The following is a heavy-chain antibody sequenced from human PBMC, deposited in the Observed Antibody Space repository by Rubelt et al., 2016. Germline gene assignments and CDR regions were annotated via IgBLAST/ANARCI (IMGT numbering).Heavy chain of an antibody. CDR3: ASAVGYQNQGNFQH. CDR1: GYTFTSYG. Sequence: QVQLVQSGAEVKKPGASVKVSCKASGYTFTSYGISWVRQAPGQGLEWMGWISAYNGNTNYAQKLQGRGTMTTDTSTSTAYMERSSLRSEDTAVYYCASAVGYQNQGNFQHWGQGTLVTVSS. D-gene: IGHD3-16*02. CDR2: ISAYNGNT. J-gene: IGHJ1*01. V-gene: IGHV1-18*01.